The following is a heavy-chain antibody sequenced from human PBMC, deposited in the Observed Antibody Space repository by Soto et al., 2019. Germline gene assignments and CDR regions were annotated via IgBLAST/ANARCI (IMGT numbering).Heavy chain of an antibody. J-gene: IGHJ4*02. D-gene: IGHD6-13*01. CDR1: GYAFSSYA. Sequence: EVQLLESGGGLVQPGGTLRLSCAASGYAFSSYAMSWVRQAPGKGLEWVSAISGSGGSTYYADSVKGRFTISRDNSKNTLYLQMNSLRAEDTAVYYCAYSSTPFDYWGQGTLVTVSS. CDR3: AYSSTPFDY. CDR2: ISGSGGST. V-gene: IGHV3-23*01.